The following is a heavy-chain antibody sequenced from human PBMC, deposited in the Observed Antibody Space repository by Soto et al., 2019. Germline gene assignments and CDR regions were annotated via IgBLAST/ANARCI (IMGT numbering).Heavy chain of an antibody. Sequence: HPGGSLRLSCAASGFTFSSYAMHWVRQAPGKGLEWVAVISYDGSNKYYADSVKGRFTISRDNSKNTLYLQMNSLRAEDTAVYYCARGAAVDYYDSSGYLGYWGQGTLVTVSS. D-gene: IGHD3-22*01. CDR3: ARGAAVDYYDSSGYLGY. CDR1: GFTFSSYA. CDR2: ISYDGSNK. J-gene: IGHJ4*02. V-gene: IGHV3-30-3*01.